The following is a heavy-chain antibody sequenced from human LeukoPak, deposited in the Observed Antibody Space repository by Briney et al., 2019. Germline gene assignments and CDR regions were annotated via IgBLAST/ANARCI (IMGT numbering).Heavy chain of an antibody. CDR3: ARNGEYYYYGMDV. CDR2: IYYSGST. Sequence: SETLSLTCTVSGGSISSYYWSWIRQPPGKGLGWIGYIYYSGSTNYNPSLKSRVTISVDTSKNQFSLKLSSVTAADTAVYYCARNGEYYYYGMDVWGQGTTVTVSS. V-gene: IGHV4-59*01. J-gene: IGHJ6*02. CDR1: GGSISSYY. D-gene: IGHD3-10*01.